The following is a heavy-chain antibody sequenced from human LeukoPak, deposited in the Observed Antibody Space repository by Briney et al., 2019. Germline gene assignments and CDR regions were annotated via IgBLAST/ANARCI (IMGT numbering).Heavy chain of an antibody. CDR3: AKWGDYDVLTGYYVSDY. CDR2: ITGGGSGI. V-gene: IGHV3-23*01. Sequence: PGASLRLSCAASGFTFSNYAMSWVRQAPGKGREGVSAITGGGSGIFYADSMKSRFTISRDNSKNTLYLQINSLRAEDTAVYYCAKWGDYDVLTGYYVSDYWGQGTLVTVSS. J-gene: IGHJ4*02. CDR1: GFTFSNYA. D-gene: IGHD3-9*01.